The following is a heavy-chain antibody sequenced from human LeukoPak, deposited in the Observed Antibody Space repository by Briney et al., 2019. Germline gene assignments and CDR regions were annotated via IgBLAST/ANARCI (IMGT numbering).Heavy chain of an antibody. CDR2: IDGTSTNI. D-gene: IGHD6-6*01. J-gene: IGHJ4*02. CDR3: ARDDPSMIAALHY. CDR1: GFTFWNYR. V-gene: IGHV3-21*01. Sequence: PGESLRLSCATSGFTFWNYRMNWVRQAPGKGLEWVSSIDGTSTNIYYADSVKGRFTISRDNAKNSVYLQMSSLRAEDTAVYYCARDDPSMIAALHYWGQGTLVTVSS.